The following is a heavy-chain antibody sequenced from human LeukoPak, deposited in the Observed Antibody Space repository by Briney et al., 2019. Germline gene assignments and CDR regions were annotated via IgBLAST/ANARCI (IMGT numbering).Heavy chain of an antibody. V-gene: IGHV1-46*01. CDR3: ARDAGSSSPNYYDSSGYWAHFDY. Sequence: ASVKVSCKASGYTFTSYYMHWVRQAPGQGLEWMGIINPSGGSTSYAQKCQGRVTMTRDMSTSTVYMELSSLRSEDTAVYYCARDAGSSSPNYYDSSGYWAHFDYWGQGTLVTVSS. CDR2: INPSGGST. D-gene: IGHD3-22*01. CDR1: GYTFTSYY. J-gene: IGHJ4*02.